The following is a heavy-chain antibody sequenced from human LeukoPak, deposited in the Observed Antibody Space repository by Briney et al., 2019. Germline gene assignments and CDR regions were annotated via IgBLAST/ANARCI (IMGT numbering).Heavy chain of an antibody. CDR2: IYSGGST. V-gene: IGHV3-53*01. Sequence: PGGSLRLSCAASGFTVSSNYMSWVRQAPGKGLEWVSVIYSGGSTYYADSVKGRFTISRDNSKNTLYLQMNSLRAEDTAVYYCARGYGIAAAGRLGYGPRRYYMDVWGKGTTVTVSS. CDR3: ARGYGIAAAGRLGYGPRRYYMDV. D-gene: IGHD6-13*01. J-gene: IGHJ6*03. CDR1: GFTVSSNY.